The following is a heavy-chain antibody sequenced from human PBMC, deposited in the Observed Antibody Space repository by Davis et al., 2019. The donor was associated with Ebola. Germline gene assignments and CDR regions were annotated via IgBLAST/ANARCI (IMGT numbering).Heavy chain of an antibody. V-gene: IGHV1-18*01. J-gene: IGHJ4*02. Sequence: ASVKVSCKASGYTFTSYGISWVRQAPGQGLEWMGWISAYNGNTNYAQKFQGRVTITADESTSTAYMELSSLRSEDTAVYYCARSSSAGWNDYYWGQGTLVTVSS. CDR3: ARSSSAGWNDYY. D-gene: IGHD1-1*01. CDR1: GYTFTSYG. CDR2: ISAYNGNT.